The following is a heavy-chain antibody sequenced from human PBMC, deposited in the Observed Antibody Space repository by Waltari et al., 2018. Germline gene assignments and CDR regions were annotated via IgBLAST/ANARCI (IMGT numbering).Heavy chain of an antibody. Sequence: QLQLQESGPGLVKPSETLSLTCTVSGGSISSSSYYWGWIRQPPGKGLEWLGSIYYSGSTYYNPSLRSRVTISVDTSKNQVSLKLSSGTAADTAVYYCASPPRSRGGDWGSRYWGQGILVTVSS. D-gene: IGHD2-21*02. CDR3: ASPPRSRGGDWGSRY. CDR2: IYYSGST. V-gene: IGHV4-39*01. J-gene: IGHJ4*02. CDR1: GGSISSSSYY.